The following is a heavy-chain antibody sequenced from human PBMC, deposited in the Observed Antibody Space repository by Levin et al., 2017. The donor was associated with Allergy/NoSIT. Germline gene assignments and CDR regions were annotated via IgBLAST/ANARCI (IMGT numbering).Heavy chain of an antibody. Sequence: SQTLSLPCTVSGGSIRPSYWSWIRQPPGKGLEWIGYIYYSGSTYYSPSLKSRVTISVDTSKNQFSLKLSSVTAADTAVYYCAREATVTTGFDYWGQGTLVTVSS. CDR2: IYYSGST. D-gene: IGHD4-17*01. J-gene: IGHJ4*02. CDR1: GGSIRPSY. V-gene: IGHV4-59*01. CDR3: AREATVTTGFDY.